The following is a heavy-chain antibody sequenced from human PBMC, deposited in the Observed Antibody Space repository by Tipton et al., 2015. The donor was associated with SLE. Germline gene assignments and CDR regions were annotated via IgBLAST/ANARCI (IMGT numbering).Heavy chain of an antibody. CDR3: AVYSLEGGFDY. V-gene: IGHV4-59*11. CDR1: GGSISSHY. J-gene: IGHJ4*02. Sequence: TLSLTCTVSGGSISSHYWSWIRQPPGKGLEWIGYIYYSGSTNYNPSLKSRVTISVDTSKNQFSLKLISVTAADTTVYYCAVYSLEGGFDYWGQGTLVTVSS. D-gene: IGHD3-3*01. CDR2: IYYSGST.